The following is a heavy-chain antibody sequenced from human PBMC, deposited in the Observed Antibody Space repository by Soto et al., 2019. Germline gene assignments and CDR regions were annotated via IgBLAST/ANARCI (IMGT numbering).Heavy chain of an antibody. CDR2: IYYSGST. D-gene: IGHD5-18*01. V-gene: IGHV4-59*01. Sequence: SETLSLTCTVSGGSISSYYWSWIRQPPGKGLEWIGYIYYSGSTNYNPSLKSRVTISVDTSKNQFSLKLSSVTAADTAVYYCARGYTPPLFDYWGQGTLVTVSS. J-gene: IGHJ4*02. CDR3: ARGYTPPLFDY. CDR1: GGSISSYY.